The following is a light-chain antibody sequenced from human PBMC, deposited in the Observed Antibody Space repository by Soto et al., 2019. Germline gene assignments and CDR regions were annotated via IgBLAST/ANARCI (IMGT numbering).Light chain of an antibody. V-gene: IGLV1-40*01. Sequence: QSVLTQPPSVSGAPGQRVTISCTGDSSNIGAALDVHWYQQLPGTAPKLLIYANSNRPSGVPDRFSGSKSGSSASLAITGLQADDEADYYCKSYDSSLSGSSVVFGGGTKLTVL. J-gene: IGLJ2*01. CDR3: KSYDSSLSGSSVV. CDR2: ANS. CDR1: SSNIGAALD.